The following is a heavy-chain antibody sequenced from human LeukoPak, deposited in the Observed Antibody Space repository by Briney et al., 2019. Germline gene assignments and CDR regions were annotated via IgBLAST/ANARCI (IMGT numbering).Heavy chain of an antibody. CDR3: VKGGRGVDCIFDY. D-gene: IGHD2-21*02. CDR1: GFTFSSYV. CDR2: IGGSDGIT. J-gene: IGHJ4*02. Sequence: GGSLRLSCEVSGFTFSSYVMSWVRQAPGKGPEWVAYIGGSDGITSYADSVKGRFTISRDNSKNTVYLEMNSLRAEDTAVYYCVKGGRGVDCIFDYWGQGTLVTVSS. V-gene: IGHV3-23*01.